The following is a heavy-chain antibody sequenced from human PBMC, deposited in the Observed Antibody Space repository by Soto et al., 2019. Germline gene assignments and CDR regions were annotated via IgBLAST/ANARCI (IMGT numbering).Heavy chain of an antibody. CDR2: MNPNSGNT. Sequence: QVQLVQSGAEVKKPGASVKVSCKASGYTFTSYDINWVRQAPGQGLEWMGWMNPNSGNTDYAQKVQGRVTMTRNTSISNDYIELSSMRSEDTAVYYCAREKTSYGMDAWGQGTTVTVSS. V-gene: IGHV1-8*01. CDR1: GYTFTSYD. CDR3: AREKTSYGMDA. J-gene: IGHJ6*01.